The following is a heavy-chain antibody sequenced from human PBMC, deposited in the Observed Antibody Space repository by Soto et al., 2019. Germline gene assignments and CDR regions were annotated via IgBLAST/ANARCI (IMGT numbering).Heavy chain of an antibody. CDR1: GFTFSSYA. J-gene: IGHJ6*02. CDR2: ISGSGGST. D-gene: IGHD5-18*01. V-gene: IGHV3-23*01. Sequence: GGSLRLSCAASGFTFSSYAMSWVRQAPGKGLEWVSAISGSGGSTYYADSVKGRFTISRDNSKNTLYLQMNSLRAEDTAVYYCAKDGDPDTAMVYLYYYYGMDVWGQGTTVTVSS. CDR3: AKDGDPDTAMVYLYYYYGMDV.